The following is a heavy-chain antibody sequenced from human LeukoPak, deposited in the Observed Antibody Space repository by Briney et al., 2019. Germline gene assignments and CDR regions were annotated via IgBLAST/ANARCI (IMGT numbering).Heavy chain of an antibody. CDR1: GGSISSGGYY. V-gene: IGHV4-61*10. Sequence: PSQTLSLTCTVSGGSISSGGYYWSWIRQPAGKGLEWIGYIYYSGSTNYNPSLKSRVTISVDTSKNQFSLKLSSVTAADTAVYYCARDRSKWEPTYDYWGQGTLVTVSS. CDR3: ARDRSKWEPTYDY. J-gene: IGHJ4*02. CDR2: IYYSGST. D-gene: IGHD1-26*01.